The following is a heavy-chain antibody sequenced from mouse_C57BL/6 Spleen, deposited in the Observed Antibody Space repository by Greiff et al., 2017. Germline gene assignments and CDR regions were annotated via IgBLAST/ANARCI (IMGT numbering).Heavy chain of an antibody. CDR3: ARKGNDYGGYFDY. CDR2: IYPGDGDT. D-gene: IGHD2-4*01. V-gene: IGHV1-82*01. J-gene: IGHJ2*01. CDR1: GYAFSSFW. Sequence: QVQLQQSGPELVKPGASVKISCKASGYAFSSFWMNWVKQRPGKGLEWIGRIYPGDGDTNYNGKFKGKATLTADKSSSTAYMQLSSLTSEDSAVYFCARKGNDYGGYFDYWGQGTTLTVSS.